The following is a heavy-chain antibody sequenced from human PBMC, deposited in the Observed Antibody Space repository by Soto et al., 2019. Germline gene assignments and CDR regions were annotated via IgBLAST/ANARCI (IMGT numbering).Heavy chain of an antibody. J-gene: IGHJ4*02. Sequence: QVQLVQSGAEVKKPGSSVKVSCKASGGTFSSYAISWVRQAPGQGLEWVGGIIPIFGTANYAQKFQGRVTITADESTSTAYMELSSLRSEDTAVYYCARDLDDYGDYFFDYWGQGTLVTVSS. CDR1: GGTFSSYA. CDR3: ARDLDDYGDYFFDY. CDR2: IIPIFGTA. V-gene: IGHV1-69*01. D-gene: IGHD4-17*01.